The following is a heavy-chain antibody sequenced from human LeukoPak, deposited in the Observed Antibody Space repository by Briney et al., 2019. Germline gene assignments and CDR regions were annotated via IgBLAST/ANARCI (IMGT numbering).Heavy chain of an antibody. CDR3: ARRITGTTSDSFDY. CDR1: GGSISSSSYF. V-gene: IGHV4-39*01. J-gene: IGHJ4*02. D-gene: IGHD1-20*01. Sequence: SETLSLTCTVFGGSISSSSYFWGWIRQPAGKGLEWIGGISHSGSTYYDPSLKSRITISVDTSKNQFSLKVRSVTAADTAVYYCARRITGTTSDSFDYWGQGILVTVSS. CDR2: ISHSGST.